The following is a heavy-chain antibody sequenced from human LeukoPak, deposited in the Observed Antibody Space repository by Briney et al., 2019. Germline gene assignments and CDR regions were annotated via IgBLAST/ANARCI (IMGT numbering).Heavy chain of an antibody. J-gene: IGHJ4*02. Sequence: GGSLRLSCVASGFIFTYSNLNWVRQAPRKGLEWVSSISRSGGSTYYADSVKGRFTISRDNAKNSLYLQMNSLRAEDTAVYFCVRGDRRDYWGQGTLVSVSS. V-gene: IGHV3-21*01. CDR2: ISRSGGST. CDR1: GFIFTYSN. D-gene: IGHD3-22*01. CDR3: VRGDRRDY.